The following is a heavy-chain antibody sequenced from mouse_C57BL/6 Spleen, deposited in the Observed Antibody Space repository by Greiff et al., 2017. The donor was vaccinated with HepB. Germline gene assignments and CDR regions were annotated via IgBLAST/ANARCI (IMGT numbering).Heavy chain of an antibody. V-gene: IGHV1-64*01. CDR3: ARGLLLRPYYFDY. D-gene: IGHD1-1*01. CDR1: GYTFTSYW. J-gene: IGHJ2*01. CDR2: IHPNSGST. Sequence: QVQLQQPGAELVKPGASVKLSCKASGYTFTSYWMHWVKQRPGQGLEWIGMIHPNSGSTNYNEKLKSKATLTVDKSSSTAYMQLGSLTSEDSAVYYGARGLLLRPYYFDYWGQGTTLTVSS.